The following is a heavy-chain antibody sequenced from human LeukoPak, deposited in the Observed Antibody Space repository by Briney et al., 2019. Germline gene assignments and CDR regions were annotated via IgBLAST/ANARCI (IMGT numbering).Heavy chain of an antibody. D-gene: IGHD2-15*01. J-gene: IGHJ5*02. CDR3: ARSSGGSLSFDP. CDR1: GGSFSGYY. V-gene: IGHV4-31*11. Sequence: PSETLSLTCAVYGGSFSGYYWSWIRQHPGKGLEWIGYIYYSGSAYYNPSLKSRVTISVDTSKNQFSLKLSSVTAADTAVYYCARSSGGSLSFDPWGQGTLVTVSS. CDR2: IYYSGSA.